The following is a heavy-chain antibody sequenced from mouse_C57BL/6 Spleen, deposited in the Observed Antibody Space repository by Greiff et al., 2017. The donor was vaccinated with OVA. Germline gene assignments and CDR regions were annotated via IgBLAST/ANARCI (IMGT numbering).Heavy chain of an antibody. J-gene: IGHJ1*03. D-gene: IGHD1-1*01. Sequence: QVQLQQPGAELVKPGASVKMSCKASGYTFTSYWITWVKQRPGQGLEWIGDIYPGSGSTNYNEKFKSKATLTVDTSSSTAYMQISSLTSEDSAVYYCARRGTTVVADWYFDVWGTGTTVTVSS. V-gene: IGHV1-55*01. CDR2: IYPGSGST. CDR3: ARRGTTVVADWYFDV. CDR1: GYTFTSYW.